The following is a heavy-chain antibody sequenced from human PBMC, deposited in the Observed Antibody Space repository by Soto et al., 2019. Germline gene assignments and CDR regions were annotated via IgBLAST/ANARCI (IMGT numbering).Heavy chain of an antibody. D-gene: IGHD3-3*01. J-gene: IGHJ6*03. CDR3: ASTYYDFWSGYGSYYYYYMDV. V-gene: IGHV1-46*01. CDR2: INPSGGST. CDR1: GYTFTSYY. Sequence: ASVKVSCKASGYTFTSYYMHWVRQAPGQGLEWMGIINPSGGSTSYAQRFQGRVTMTRDTSTSTVYMELSSLRSEDTAVYYCASTYYDFWSGYGSYYYYYMDVWGKGTTVTVSS.